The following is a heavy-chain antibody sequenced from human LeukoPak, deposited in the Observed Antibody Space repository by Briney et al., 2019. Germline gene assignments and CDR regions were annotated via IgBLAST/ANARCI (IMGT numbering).Heavy chain of an antibody. Sequence: SVKVSCKASGYTFTSYDINWVRQAPGQGLEWMGGIIPIFGTANYAQKFQGRVTITADESTSTAYMELSSLRSEDTAVYYCARTDYYDSSGYYDLNYWGQGTLVTVSS. J-gene: IGHJ4*02. V-gene: IGHV1-69*13. CDR3: ARTDYYDSSGYYDLNY. CDR2: IIPIFGTA. D-gene: IGHD3-22*01. CDR1: GYTFTSYD.